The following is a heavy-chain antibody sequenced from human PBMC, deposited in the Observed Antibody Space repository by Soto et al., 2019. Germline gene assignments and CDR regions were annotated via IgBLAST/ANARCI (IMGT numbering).Heavy chain of an antibody. CDR1: TGSVTSNNW. Sequence: SATLSLTCAVSTGSVTSNNWCTCVRHPPGQGLEWIGEIYRTGSTNYNPSLKSRVTISSDTSKNQFSLKLSSVTAADTAVYYCARRGYSSGFYYFDYWGQGNLVTVSS. D-gene: IGHD6-19*01. CDR3: ARRGYSSGFYYFDY. CDR2: IYRTGST. V-gene: IGHV4-4*02. J-gene: IGHJ4*02.